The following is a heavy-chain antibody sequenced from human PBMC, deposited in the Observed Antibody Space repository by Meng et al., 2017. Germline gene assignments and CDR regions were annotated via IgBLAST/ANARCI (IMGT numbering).Heavy chain of an antibody. Sequence: GESLKISCAASGFTFISYAMSWVRQAPGTGLEWVSAISGSGGSTYYADSVKGQFTISRDNSKNTLYLQMNSLRAEDTAVYYCAKDPCLHSRSIPPYYFDYWGQGTLVTVSS. CDR1: GFTFISYA. J-gene: IGHJ4*02. CDR3: AKDPCLHSRSIPPYYFDY. V-gene: IGHV3-23*01. D-gene: IGHD1-14*01. CDR2: ISGSGGST.